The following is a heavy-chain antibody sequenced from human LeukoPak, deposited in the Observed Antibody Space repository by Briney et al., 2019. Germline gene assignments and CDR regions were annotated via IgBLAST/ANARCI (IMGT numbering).Heavy chain of an antibody. CDR2: INPNSGGT. D-gene: IGHD3-22*01. CDR3: AREGEGVDYYDSSGYNHPDY. Sequence: ASVKVSCKASGYTFTGYYMHWVRQAPGQGLEWMGWINPNSGGTNYAQKFQGRVTMTRDTSISTAYMELSRLRSDDTAVYYCAREGEGVDYYDSSGYNHPDYWGQGTLVTVSS. J-gene: IGHJ4*02. CDR1: GYTFTGYY. V-gene: IGHV1-2*02.